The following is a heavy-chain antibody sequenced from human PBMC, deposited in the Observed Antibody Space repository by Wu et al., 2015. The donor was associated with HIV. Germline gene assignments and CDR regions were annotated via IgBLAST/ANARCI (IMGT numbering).Heavy chain of an antibody. CDR1: GGTFIRYA. J-gene: IGHJ6*02. CDR3: ARSREIWFANGMAV. V-gene: IGHV1-69*12. CDR2: ITPIFGTA. Sequence: QVQLVQSGAEVKKPGSSVKVSCRASGGTFIRYAISWVRQAPGQGLEWMGGITPIFGTANYAQNFQGRVTITADESTSTAYMEMSSLRSEDTAVYYCARSREIWFANGMAVWGQGTTVTVSS. D-gene: IGHD3-10*01.